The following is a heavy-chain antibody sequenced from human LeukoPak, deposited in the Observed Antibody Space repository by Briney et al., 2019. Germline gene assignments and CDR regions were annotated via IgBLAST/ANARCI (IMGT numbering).Heavy chain of an antibody. V-gene: IGHV1-2*02. D-gene: IGHD5-18*01. Sequence: ASVKVSCKASGYTFSGYFMHWVRQAPGQGLEWMGWINPNSGGTKYAQKFQGRVTMTRDTSISTAYMELSSLRSDDTAVYYCARVGMRDTANFRPVDYWGQGTLVTVSS. CDR1: GYTFSGYF. J-gene: IGHJ4*02. CDR3: ARVGMRDTANFRPVDY. CDR2: INPNSGGT.